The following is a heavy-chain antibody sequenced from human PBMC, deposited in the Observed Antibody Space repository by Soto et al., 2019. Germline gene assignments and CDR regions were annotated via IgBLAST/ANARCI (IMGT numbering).Heavy chain of an antibody. CDR3: ARDRTTSSTRRFDY. V-gene: IGHV1-3*01. Sequence: ASVKVSCKASGYIFTNYAIHWVRQAPGQRLEWMGWISGADGNTRYSPKFQGRLTISTATSASTAYMELSSLRSEDTAVFYCARDRTTSSTRRFDYWGQGTLVTVSS. D-gene: IGHD4-17*01. CDR2: ISGADGNT. J-gene: IGHJ4*02. CDR1: GYIFTNYA.